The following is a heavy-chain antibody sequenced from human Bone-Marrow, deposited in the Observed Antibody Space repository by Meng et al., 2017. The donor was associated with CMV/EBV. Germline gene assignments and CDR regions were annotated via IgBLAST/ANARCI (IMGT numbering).Heavy chain of an antibody. CDR1: GDIVSSYSTA. J-gene: IGHJ4*02. Sequence: VQLQETGQAPVTPTQPLSLTLADSGDIVSSYSTAWTWIGPTPSRGLEWLGRTYYRSKWYNDYAVSVKSRITINPDTSKNQFSLQLNSVTPEDTAVYYCARTSYGYDYWGQGTLVTVSS. CDR3: ARTSYGYDY. D-gene: IGHD5-18*01. CDR2: TYYRSKWYN. V-gene: IGHV6-1*01.